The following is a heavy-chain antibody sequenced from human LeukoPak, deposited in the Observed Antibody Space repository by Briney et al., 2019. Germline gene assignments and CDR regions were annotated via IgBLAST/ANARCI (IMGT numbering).Heavy chain of an antibody. CDR1: GDSVSSNSAA. D-gene: IGHD3-22*01. CDR2: TYYRSKWSN. J-gene: IGHJ1*01. Sequence: SQTLSLTCAISGDSVSSNSAAWNRTRQSPSRGLEWLGRTYYRSKWSNDYAVSVKSRITINPDTSKNQFSLQLNSVTPEDTAVYYCARSGYFAEYFQHWGQGTLLTVSS. V-gene: IGHV6-1*01. CDR3: ARSGYFAEYFQH.